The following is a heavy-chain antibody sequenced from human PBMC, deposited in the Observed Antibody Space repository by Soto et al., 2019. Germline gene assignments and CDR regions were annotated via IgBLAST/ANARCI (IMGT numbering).Heavy chain of an antibody. CDR1: GGSISSGGYY. J-gene: IGHJ5*02. V-gene: IGHV4-31*03. Sequence: QVQLQESGPGLVKPSQTLSLTCTVSGGSISSGGYYWSWIRQHPGKGLEWIGYIYYSGSTYYNPSLKSRVNISVDTSKNQFSLKLSSVTAADTAVYYCARVSWNYVNNWFDPWGQGTLVTVSS. CDR2: IYYSGST. CDR3: ARVSWNYVNNWFDP. D-gene: IGHD1-7*01.